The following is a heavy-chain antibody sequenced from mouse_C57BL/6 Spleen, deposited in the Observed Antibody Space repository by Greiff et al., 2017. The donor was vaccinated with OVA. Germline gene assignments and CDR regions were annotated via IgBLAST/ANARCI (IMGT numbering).Heavy chain of an antibody. D-gene: IGHD1-1*01. J-gene: IGHJ3*01. V-gene: IGHV1-15*01. CDR3: TATTGGAY. CDR2: IDPETGGT. CDR1: GYTFTDYE. Sequence: VHLVESGAELVRPGASVTLSCKASGYTFTDYEMHWVKQTPVHGLEWIGAIDPETGGTAYNQKFKGKAILTADKSSSTAYMELRSLTSEDSAVYYCTATTGGAYWGQGTLVTVSA.